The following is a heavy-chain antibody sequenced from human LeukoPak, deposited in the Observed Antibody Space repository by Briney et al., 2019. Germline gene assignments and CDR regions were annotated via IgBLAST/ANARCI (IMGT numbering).Heavy chain of an antibody. J-gene: IGHJ4*02. Sequence: ASVNVSCKASGYTLIGYYMHWVRQAPGQGLEWMGWINPNSGGTNYAQKFQGRVTMTRDTSISTAYMELSRLRSDDTAVYYCARVRQWLALTAPFDYWGQGTLVTVSS. CDR1: GYTLIGYY. D-gene: IGHD6-19*01. CDR2: INPNSGGT. V-gene: IGHV1-2*02. CDR3: ARVRQWLALTAPFDY.